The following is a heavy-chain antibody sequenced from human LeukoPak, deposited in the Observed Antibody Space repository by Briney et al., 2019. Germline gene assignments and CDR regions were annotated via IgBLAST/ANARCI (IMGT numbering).Heavy chain of an antibody. J-gene: IGHJ4*02. CDR3: ARGRGYSYGPFDY. Sequence: SVKVSCKASGGTFSSYAISWVRQAPGQGLEWMGGIIPIFGTANYAQKFQGRVTITTDESTSTDYMELSSLRSEDTAVYYCARGRGYSYGPFDYWGQGTLVTVSS. V-gene: IGHV1-69*05. D-gene: IGHD5-18*01. CDR1: GGTFSSYA. CDR2: IIPIFGTA.